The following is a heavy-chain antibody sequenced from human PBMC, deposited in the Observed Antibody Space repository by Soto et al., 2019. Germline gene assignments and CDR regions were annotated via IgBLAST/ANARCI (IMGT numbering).Heavy chain of an antibody. CDR1: GGSVSSSSYY. CDR3: AKDSGYNYGYFRWFDP. CDR2: IYYSGTL. Sequence: SETLSLTCTVSGGSVSSSSYYWGWIRQPPGKGLEWIGSIYYSGTLYYNPSLKSRVTISIDTSKRQISLNLTSVTAADTAVYYCAKDSGYNYGYFRWFDPWGQGTLVTVSS. V-gene: IGHV4-39*07. D-gene: IGHD5-18*01. J-gene: IGHJ5*02.